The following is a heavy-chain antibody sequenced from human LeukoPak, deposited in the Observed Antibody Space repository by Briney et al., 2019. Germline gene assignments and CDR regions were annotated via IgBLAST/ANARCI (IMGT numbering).Heavy chain of an antibody. J-gene: IGHJ1*01. Sequence: QSGGSLRLSCAASGFTFRSNWMNWVRQAPGKGLEWVAHVQPDGSAKIYADSVKGRFTISRDNAKDSVYLQMNSLRVEDTAVYYCARDFFAWSSLGHWGQGTLVTVSS. D-gene: IGHD2/OR15-2a*01. CDR3: ARDFFAWSSLGH. V-gene: IGHV3-7*01. CDR1: GFTFRSNW. CDR2: VQPDGSAK.